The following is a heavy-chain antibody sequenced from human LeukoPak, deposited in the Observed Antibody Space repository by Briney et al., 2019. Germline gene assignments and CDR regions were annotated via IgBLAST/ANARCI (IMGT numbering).Heavy chain of an antibody. V-gene: IGHV4-59*01. J-gene: IGHJ4*02. D-gene: IGHD3-9*01. CDR2: IYYSGST. Sequence: SETLSLTCTVSGGSISSYYWSWIRQPPGKGLEWIGYIYYSGSTNYNPSLKSRVTISVDTSKNQFSLKLSSVTAADTAVYYCASSTAYYDILTGYYNVFGFDYWGQGTLVTVSS. CDR3: ASSTAYYDILTGYYNVFGFDY. CDR1: GGSISSYY.